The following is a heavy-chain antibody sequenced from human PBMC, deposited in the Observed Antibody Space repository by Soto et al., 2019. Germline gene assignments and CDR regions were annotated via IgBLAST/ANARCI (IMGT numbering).Heavy chain of an antibody. CDR2: INPNSGGT. Sequence: AASVKVSCKASGYTFTGYYMHWVRQAPGQGLEWMGWINPNSGGTNYAQKFQGRVTMTRDTSISTAYMELSRLRSDDTAVYYCARELVVGATPDYFDYWGQGTLVTVSS. CDR1: GYTFTGYY. J-gene: IGHJ4*02. D-gene: IGHD1-26*01. V-gene: IGHV1-2*02. CDR3: ARELVVGATPDYFDY.